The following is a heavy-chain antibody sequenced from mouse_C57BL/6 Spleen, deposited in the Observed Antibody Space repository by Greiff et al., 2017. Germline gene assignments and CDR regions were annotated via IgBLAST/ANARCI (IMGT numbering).Heavy chain of an antibody. J-gene: IGHJ4*01. V-gene: IGHV2-2*01. D-gene: IGHD1-1*01. CDR3: ASSFITTVGKAMDY. CDR1: GFSLTSYG. Sequence: QVQLQQSGPGLVQPSQSLSITCTVSGFSLTSYGVHWVRQSPGKGLEWLGVIWSGGSTDSNAAFISRLSISKDNSKSQVFFKMNSLQADDTAIYYCASSFITTVGKAMDYWGQGTSVTVSS. CDR2: IWSGGST.